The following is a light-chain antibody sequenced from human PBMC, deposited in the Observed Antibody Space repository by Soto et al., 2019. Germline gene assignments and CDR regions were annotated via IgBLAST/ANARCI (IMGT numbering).Light chain of an antibody. CDR2: GAS. CDR1: QCISSNY. V-gene: IGKV3-20*01. Sequence: ESVVTHSPHPLSLSPGERAPLPCRSSQCISSNYFPWYQQKPGQSPRLLIYGASSRASGIPHSFSGSGSGTDFTLTISRLEPEDFAVYYCQQYGSSPPFTFGRGTKVDIK. J-gene: IGKJ3*01. CDR3: QQYGSSPPFT.